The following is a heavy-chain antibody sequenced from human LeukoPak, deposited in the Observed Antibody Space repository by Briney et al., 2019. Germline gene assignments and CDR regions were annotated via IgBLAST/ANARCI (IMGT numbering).Heavy chain of an antibody. CDR3: ARDRVSGGFGDGYFDY. J-gene: IGHJ4*02. V-gene: IGHV3-30-3*01. CDR1: GFTFSTYA. Sequence: GGSLRLSCAASGFTFSTYAMHWVRQAPGKGLEWVAVISYDGSNEYYGDFVKGRFTISRDNSKNTLSLQMNRLRPEDTAVYFCARDRVSGGFGDGYFDYWGQGTLVTVSS. D-gene: IGHD3-10*01. CDR2: ISYDGSNE.